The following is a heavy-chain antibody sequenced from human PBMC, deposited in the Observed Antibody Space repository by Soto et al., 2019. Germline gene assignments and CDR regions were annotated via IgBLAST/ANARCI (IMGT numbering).Heavy chain of an antibody. CDR2: SYWDDDK. CDR3: ARIASTVQGSDY. D-gene: IGHD3-10*01. CDR1: GFSLSTSGMC. J-gene: IGHJ4*02. Sequence: SGPTLVNPTPTLTLTCTFSGFSLSTSGMCVSWIRQPPGKALEWLARSYWDDDKYYSTSLKTRLTISKDPSKNQVVLTMTNMDPVDTATYYCARIASTVQGSDYWGQGTLVTVSS. V-gene: IGHV2-70*11.